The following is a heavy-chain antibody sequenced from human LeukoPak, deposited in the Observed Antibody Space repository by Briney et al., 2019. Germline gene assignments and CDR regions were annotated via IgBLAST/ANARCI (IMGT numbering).Heavy chain of an antibody. V-gene: IGHV3-33*01. CDR1: GFTFSSYG. D-gene: IGHD3-10*01. CDR2: IWYDGSNK. Sequence: GRSLRLSCAASGFTFSSYGMHWVRQAPGKGLEWVAVIWYDGSNKYYADSVKGRFTISRDNSKNTLYLQMNSLRAEDTAVYYCARDQRWFGELDFWGQGTLVTVSS. CDR3: ARDQRWFGELDF. J-gene: IGHJ4*02.